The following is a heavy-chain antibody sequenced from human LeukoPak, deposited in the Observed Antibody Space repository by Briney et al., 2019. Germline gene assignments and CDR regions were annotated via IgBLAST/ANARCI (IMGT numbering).Heavy chain of an antibody. V-gene: IGHV1-69*05. CDR3: AGSMITFGGVIALSNYFDY. Sequence: SVKVSCKASGGTFSSYAISWVRQAPGQGLEWMGGIIPIFGTANYAQKFQGRVTITTDESTSTAYMELSSLRSEDTAVYYCAGSMITFGGVIALSNYFDYWGQGTLVTVSS. J-gene: IGHJ4*02. CDR1: GGTFSSYA. CDR2: IIPIFGTA. D-gene: IGHD3-16*02.